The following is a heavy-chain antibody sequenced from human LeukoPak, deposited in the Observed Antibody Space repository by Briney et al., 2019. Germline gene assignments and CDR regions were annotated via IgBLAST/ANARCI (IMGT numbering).Heavy chain of an antibody. CDR2: ISYDGSNK. CDR3: ARDPRYNWNDVRRLHYFDY. J-gene: IGHJ4*02. V-gene: IGHV3-30-3*01. CDR1: GFTFSSYW. Sequence: GGSLRLSCAASGFTFSSYWMTWVRQAPGKGLEWVAVISYDGSNKYYADSVKGRFTISRDNSKNTLYLQMNSLRAEDTAVYYCARDPRYNWNDVRRLHYFDYWGQGTLVTVSS. D-gene: IGHD1-1*01.